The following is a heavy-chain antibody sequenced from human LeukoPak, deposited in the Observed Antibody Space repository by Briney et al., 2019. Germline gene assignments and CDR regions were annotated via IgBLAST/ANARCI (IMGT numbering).Heavy chain of an antibody. CDR1: GGTFSSYA. D-gene: IGHD1-7*01. J-gene: IGHJ6*03. CDR3: ARDREKTGTMNYYYYYMDV. V-gene: IGHV1-69*05. CDR2: IIPIFGTA. Sequence: SVKVSCKASGGTFSSYAISRVRQAPGQGLEGMGGIIPIFGTANYAQKFQGRVTITTDESTSTAYMELSSLRSEDTAVYYCARDREKTGTMNYYYYYMDVWGKGTTVTVSS.